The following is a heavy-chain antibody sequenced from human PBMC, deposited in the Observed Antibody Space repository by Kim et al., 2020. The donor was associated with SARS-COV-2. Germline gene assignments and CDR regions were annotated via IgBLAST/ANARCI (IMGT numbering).Heavy chain of an antibody. CDR3: ARLATSSWDKTDY. V-gene: IGHV4-59*08. D-gene: IGHD6-13*01. J-gene: IGHJ4*02. Sequence: YTPSLKSRVTISVATSKNPFSLKRSSVTAADTAVYYCARLATSSWDKTDYWGQGTLVTVSS.